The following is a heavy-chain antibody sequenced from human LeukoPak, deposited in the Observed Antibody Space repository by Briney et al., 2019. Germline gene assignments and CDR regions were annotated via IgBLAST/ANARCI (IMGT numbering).Heavy chain of an antibody. V-gene: IGHV3-7*03. CDR2: IKQDGSDK. CDR3: AKDLRGSYNY. Sequence: GGSLRLSCAASEFTFSAFWMTWVRQAPGKGLEWVANIKQDGSDKYYVDSVKGRFTISRDNAENSLYLHMNSLRAEDTAVYYCAKDLRGSYNYWGQGTLVTVSS. D-gene: IGHD1-26*01. J-gene: IGHJ4*02. CDR1: EFTFSAFW.